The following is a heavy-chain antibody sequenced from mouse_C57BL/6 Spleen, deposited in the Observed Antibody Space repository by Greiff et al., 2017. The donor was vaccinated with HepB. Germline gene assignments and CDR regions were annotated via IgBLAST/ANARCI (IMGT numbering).Heavy chain of an antibody. CDR1: GYTFTDYY. J-gene: IGHJ2*01. Sequence: VQLPHSGPELVKPGASVKISCKASGYTFTDYYMNWVKQSHGNSLEWIGDINPNNGGTSYNQKFKGKATLTVDKSSSTAYMELRSLTSEDSAVYYCARAYYGSTYFDYWGQGTTLTVSS. V-gene: IGHV1-26*01. CDR3: ARAYYGSTYFDY. CDR2: INPNNGGT. D-gene: IGHD1-1*01.